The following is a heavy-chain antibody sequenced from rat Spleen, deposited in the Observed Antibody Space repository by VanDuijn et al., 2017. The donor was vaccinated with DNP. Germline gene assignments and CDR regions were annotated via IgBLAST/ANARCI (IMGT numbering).Heavy chain of an antibody. D-gene: IGHD1-2*01. CDR3: AKDFSWGAMDA. V-gene: IGHV4-2*01. CDR1: GFNFNDYW. Sequence: EVKLVESGGGLIQPGRSLKLSCAASGFNFNDYWMGWVRQAPGKGLEWIGEINKDSSTIKYIPSLKDKFTNSRDNAQNTLYLQMIKLGSEETATYYCAKDFSWGAMDAWGQGTSVPVSS. J-gene: IGHJ4*01. CDR2: INKDSSTI.